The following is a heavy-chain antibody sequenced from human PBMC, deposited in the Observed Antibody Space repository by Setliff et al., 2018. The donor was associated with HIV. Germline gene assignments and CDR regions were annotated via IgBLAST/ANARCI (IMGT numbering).Heavy chain of an antibody. CDR1: GDPVRNFS. Sequence: SVKVSCKPSGDPVRNFSVNWVRQAPGQGLEWMGGIIPLLGTPNYAHKFQGRVTITADKYSSTVYMELSSLRSEDPAVFYCARDRSGIAVAAPDAFDVWGQGTMVTVSS. CDR3: ARDRSGIAVAAPDAFDV. CDR2: IIPLLGTP. V-gene: IGHV1-69*06. J-gene: IGHJ3*01. D-gene: IGHD6-19*01.